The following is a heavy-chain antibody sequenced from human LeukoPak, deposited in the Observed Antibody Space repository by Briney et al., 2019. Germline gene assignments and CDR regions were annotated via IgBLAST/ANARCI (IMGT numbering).Heavy chain of an antibody. D-gene: IGHD6-13*01. V-gene: IGHV3-9*01. CDR3: AKAPSIAAAHFDY. J-gene: IGHJ4*02. CDR2: ISWNSGSI. Sequence: PGVSLRLSCAASGFTFDDYAMHWVRQAPGKRLEWVSAISWNSGSIGYADSVKGRFTISRDNAKNSLYLQMNSLRAEDTALYYCAKAPSIAAAHFDYWGQGTLVTVSS. CDR1: GFTFDDYA.